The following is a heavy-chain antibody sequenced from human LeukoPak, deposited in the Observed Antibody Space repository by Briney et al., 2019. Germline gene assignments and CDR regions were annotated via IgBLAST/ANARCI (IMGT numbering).Heavy chain of an antibody. CDR3: ARVSPLTGYYPPSFDY. CDR2: IIPIFGTA. J-gene: IGHJ4*02. CDR1: GGTFSSYA. V-gene: IGHV1-69*13. Sequence: ASVKVSCKASGGTFSSYAISWVRQAPGQGLEWMGGIIPIFGTANYAQKFQGRVTITADESTSTTYMELSSLRSEDTAVYYCARVSPLTGYYPPSFDYWGQGTLVTVSS. D-gene: IGHD3-9*01.